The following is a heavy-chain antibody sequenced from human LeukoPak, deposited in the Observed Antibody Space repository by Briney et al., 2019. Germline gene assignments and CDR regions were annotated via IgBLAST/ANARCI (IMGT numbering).Heavy chain of an antibody. CDR1: GFTFSSYW. CDR3: ARRLTYYYGSGSYYNTYTKAYYFDY. J-gene: IGHJ4*02. V-gene: IGHV3-7*01. D-gene: IGHD3-10*01. CDR2: IKQDGSEK. Sequence: GGSLRLSCAASGFTFSSYWMSWVRQAPGKGLEWVANIKQDGSEKYYVDSVKGRFTISRDNAKNSLYLQMNSLRAEDTAVYYCARRLTYYYGSGSYYNTYTKAYYFDYWGQGTLVTVSS.